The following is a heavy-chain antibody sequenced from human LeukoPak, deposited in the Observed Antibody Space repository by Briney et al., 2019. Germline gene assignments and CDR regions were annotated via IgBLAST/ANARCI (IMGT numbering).Heavy chain of an antibody. J-gene: IGHJ4*02. D-gene: IGHD6-19*01. CDR2: IYYSGST. V-gene: IGHV4-39*01. CDR3: TRQNSVAGTSFDY. Sequence: SETLSLTCTVSGGSVSSSTYYWGWIRQPPGKGLQWIGSIYYSGSTYSIPSLKSRLTTSLDTSKSQFSLKLNSVTAADTAVYYCTRQNSVAGTSFDYWGQGTLVTVSS. CDR1: GGSVSSSTYY.